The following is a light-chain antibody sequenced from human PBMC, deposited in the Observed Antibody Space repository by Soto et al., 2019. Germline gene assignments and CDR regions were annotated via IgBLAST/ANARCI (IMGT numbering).Light chain of an antibody. V-gene: IGLV1-44*01. CDR1: SSNVGGNP. J-gene: IGLJ1*01. CDR2: TNT. CDR3: ASWDDSLNGPF. Sequence: QSVLTQPPSASGTTGQRVTISCSGSSSNVGGNPVNWYQHVPTTAPKLLIYTNTQRPSGVPDRFSGSKSGTSASLAISGLQSEDEADYYCASWDDSLNGPFFGTVTKLTVL.